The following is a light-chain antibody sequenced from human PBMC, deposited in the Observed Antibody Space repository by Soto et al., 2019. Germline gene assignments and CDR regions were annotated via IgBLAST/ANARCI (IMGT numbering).Light chain of an antibody. Sequence: QSALTQPASVSGSPGQSITISCTGTSSDVGAYYSVSWYQHHPGKAPKLIIYGVTNRPSGVSNRFPGSKSGNTASLTISGLQAEDEADYHCSSYTSGSSHYVFGTGTKLTVL. CDR3: SSYTSGSSHYV. V-gene: IGLV2-14*01. CDR1: SSDVGAYYS. CDR2: GVT. J-gene: IGLJ1*01.